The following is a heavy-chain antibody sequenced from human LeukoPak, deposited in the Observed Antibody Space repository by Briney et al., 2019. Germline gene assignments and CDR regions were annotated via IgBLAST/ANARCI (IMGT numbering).Heavy chain of an antibody. J-gene: IGHJ4*02. CDR1: GYIFTSLP. Sequence: ASVKVSCKASGYIFTSLPMHWVRQAPGKGLEWMGGFNPEDGKTIYAQKFQGRVTMTKDTSTDTAYMELSSLRSEDTAVYYCARQVLWFGEPSSFDYWGQGTLVTVSS. V-gene: IGHV1-24*01. CDR3: ARQVLWFGEPSSFDY. CDR2: FNPEDGKT. D-gene: IGHD3-10*01.